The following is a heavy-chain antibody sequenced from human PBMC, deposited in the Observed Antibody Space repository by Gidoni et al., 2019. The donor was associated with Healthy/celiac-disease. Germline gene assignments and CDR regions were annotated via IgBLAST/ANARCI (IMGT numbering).Heavy chain of an antibody. CDR2: FRSSSSTI. D-gene: IGHD5-18*01. CDR3: ARARFGYSYGYFGY. J-gene: IGHJ4*02. V-gene: IGHV3-48*01. Sequence: EVQRVASGGGLVKPGGSLRLSCAASEFTFSSSSMNWIRQAPGTGLAWVSYFRSSSSTIDYADSVQGRFTFSRDNAKNLLYLQMNSLIAEDTAVYYCARARFGYSYGYFGYWGQGTLVTVSS. CDR1: EFTFSSSS.